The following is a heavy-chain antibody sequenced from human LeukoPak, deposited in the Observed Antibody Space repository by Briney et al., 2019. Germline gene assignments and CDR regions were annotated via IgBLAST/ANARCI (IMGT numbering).Heavy chain of an antibody. J-gene: IGHJ4*02. Sequence: GSSVKVSCKASGGTFSSYAISWVRQAPGQRLEWMGWINAGNGNTKYSQKFQGRVTITRDTSASTAYMELSSLRSEDTAVYYCAKLTTVNEDYWGQGTLVTVSS. V-gene: IGHV1-3*01. CDR2: INAGNGNT. D-gene: IGHD4-17*01. CDR3: AKLTTVNEDY. CDR1: GGTFSSYA.